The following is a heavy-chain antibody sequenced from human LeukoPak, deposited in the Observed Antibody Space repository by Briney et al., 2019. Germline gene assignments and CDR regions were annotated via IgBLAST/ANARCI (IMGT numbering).Heavy chain of an antibody. CDR2: IYYSGIT. CDR1: GGSISSYY. J-gene: IGHJ4*02. Sequence: PWETLSLTCTVSGGSISSYYWSWIRQSPGKGLEWIGNIYYSGITNYNPSLKNRGTISVDTSKNHFSLQLRSVTAADTAVYYCAREVGATHYWGQGTLVTVSS. CDR3: AREVGATHY. V-gene: IGHV4-59*01. D-gene: IGHD1-26*01.